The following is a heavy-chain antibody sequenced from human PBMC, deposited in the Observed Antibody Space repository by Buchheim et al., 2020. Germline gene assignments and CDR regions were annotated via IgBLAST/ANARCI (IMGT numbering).Heavy chain of an antibody. V-gene: IGHV1-3*04. CDR1: GYTFTTYD. CDR3: AISRGWWALDY. J-gene: IGHJ4*02. D-gene: IGHD6-19*01. CDR2: INTGNGNP. Sequence: QVQVVQSGAEVKKPGASVKVSCKASGYTFTTYDLHWVYQAPGQRLEYLGWINTGNGNPEFSQKFRGRVTITRGTSASTAYMELNNLRSEDTGVYYCAISRGWWALDYWGQGTL.